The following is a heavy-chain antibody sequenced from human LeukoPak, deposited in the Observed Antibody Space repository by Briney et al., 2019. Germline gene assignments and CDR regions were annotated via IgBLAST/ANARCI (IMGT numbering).Heavy chain of an antibody. CDR1: GGSISSGSYY. Sequence: TSETLSLTCTVSGGSISSGSYYWGCIRQPPGKGLEWIGSIYYSGSTYYTPSLKSRVTISVDTSKNQFSLKLSSVTAADTAVYYCARHGWHSGSDTYDAFDIWGQGTMVTVSS. V-gene: IGHV4-39*01. D-gene: IGHD5-12*01. CDR3: ARHGWHSGSDTYDAFDI. CDR2: IYYSGST. J-gene: IGHJ3*02.